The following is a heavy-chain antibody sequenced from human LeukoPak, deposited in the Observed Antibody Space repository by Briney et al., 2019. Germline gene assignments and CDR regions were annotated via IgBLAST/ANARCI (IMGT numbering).Heavy chain of an antibody. D-gene: IGHD2-21*02. CDR1: GYTFTSYS. CDR2: INPSGGST. CDR3: ARGGSCNSASGGDCSHLLIA. J-gene: IGHJ5*02. Sequence: ASVKVSCKASGYTFTSYSMHWVRQAPGQGLEWMGIINPSGGSTSYAQKFQGRVTMTRDTSTSTVYMELSSLRSEDTAVYYCARGGSCNSASGGDCSHLLIAWGQGTLVTVSS. V-gene: IGHV1-46*01.